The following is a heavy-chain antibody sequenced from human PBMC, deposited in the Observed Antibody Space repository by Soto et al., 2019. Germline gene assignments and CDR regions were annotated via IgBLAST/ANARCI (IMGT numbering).Heavy chain of an antibody. J-gene: IGHJ4*02. CDR2: ISGYNGNT. CDR1: GYTFTTYG. Sequence: QVQLVQSGAEVKKPGASVKVSCKASGYTFTTYGISWVRQAPGHGLVWLGWISGYNGNTNYAQKFQGRDTMTPDASTSTAYMELRSLRSDDTAVYYCARDPRKEAAGLDYWGQGTLFTVSS. CDR3: ARDPRKEAAGLDY. V-gene: IGHV1-18*01. D-gene: IGHD6-13*01.